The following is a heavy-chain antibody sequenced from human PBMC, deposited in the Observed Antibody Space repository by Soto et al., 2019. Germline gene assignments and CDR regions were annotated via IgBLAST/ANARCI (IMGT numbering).Heavy chain of an antibody. D-gene: IGHD2-2*01. V-gene: IGHV4-4*07. Sequence: ETLSLTCTVSGGSISSYYWSWIRQPAGKGLEWIGRIYTSGSTNYNPSLKSRVTMSVDTSKNQFSLKLSSVTAADTAVYYCARVNCSSTSCYWSVANNWFDPWGQGTLVTVSS. J-gene: IGHJ5*02. CDR2: IYTSGST. CDR3: ARVNCSSTSCYWSVANNWFDP. CDR1: GGSISSYY.